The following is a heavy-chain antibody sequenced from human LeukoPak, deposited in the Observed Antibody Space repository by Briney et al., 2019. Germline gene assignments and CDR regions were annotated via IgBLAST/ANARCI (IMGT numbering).Heavy chain of an antibody. V-gene: IGHV4-39*01. CDR3: ARSLRVGASSRFDY. CDR1: GGSISSSSYY. CDR2: IYYSGST. Sequence: NPSETLSLTCTVSGGSISSSSYYWGWIRQPPGKGLEWIGSIYYSGSTYYNPSLKSRVTISVDTSKNQFSLKLSSVTAADTAVYYCARSLRVGASSRFDYWGQGTLVTVSS. J-gene: IGHJ4*02. D-gene: IGHD1-26*01.